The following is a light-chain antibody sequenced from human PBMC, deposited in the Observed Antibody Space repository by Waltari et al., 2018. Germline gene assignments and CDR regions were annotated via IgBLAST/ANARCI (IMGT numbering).Light chain of an antibody. J-gene: IGKJ1*01. CDR2: AAS. V-gene: IGKV1-39*01. CDR3: QQSYSTPRT. Sequence: DIQMTQSPSSLSASVGDRVTITCRANQSISSYLNWYQQNPGKAPKRLIYAASSLQRGVPSRFIGSGSGTDFTLTISSLQPEDFATYYCQQSYSTPRTFGQGTKVELK. CDR1: QSISSY.